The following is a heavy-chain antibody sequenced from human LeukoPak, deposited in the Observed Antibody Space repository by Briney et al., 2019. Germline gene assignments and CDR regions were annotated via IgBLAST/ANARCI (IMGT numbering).Heavy chain of an antibody. CDR1: GFTFSSYS. D-gene: IGHD6-13*01. Sequence: GGSLRLSCAASGFTFSSYSMNWVRQAPGKGLEWVSSISSSSYIYYADSVKGRFTISRDNAKNSLYLQMNSLRAEDTAVYYCATTGYSSSQDDYWGQGTLVTVSS. J-gene: IGHJ4*02. CDR3: ATTGYSSSQDDY. CDR2: ISSSSYI. V-gene: IGHV3-21*01.